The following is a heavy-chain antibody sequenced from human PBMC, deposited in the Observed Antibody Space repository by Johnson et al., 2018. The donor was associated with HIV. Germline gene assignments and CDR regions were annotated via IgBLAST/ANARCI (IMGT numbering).Heavy chain of an antibody. CDR2: IYSGGRT. V-gene: IGHV3-66*01. CDR3: ARDRRYYDSSGYYHDAFDI. CDR1: GFTVNSNY. D-gene: IGHD3-22*01. Sequence: MLLVESGGGLVQPGGSLRLSCAASGFTVNSNYINWVRQAPGKGLECVSGIYSGGRTYYADSVECSFTISRDNSKNTLYLQMNSLRAEDTAVYFCARDRRYYDSSGYYHDAFDIWGQGTMVTVSS. J-gene: IGHJ3*02.